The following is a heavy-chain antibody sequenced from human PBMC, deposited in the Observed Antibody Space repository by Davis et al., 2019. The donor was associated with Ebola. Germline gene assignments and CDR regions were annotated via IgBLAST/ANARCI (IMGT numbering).Heavy chain of an antibody. CDR1: GGTFSSYA. CDR2: IIPIFGTA. Sequence: AASVKVSCKASGGTFSSYAISWVRQAPGQGLEWMGGIIPIFGTANYAQKFQGRVTMTRNTSISTAYMELSSLRSEDTAVYYCARGGITIFGVVIHYFQHWGQGTLVTVSS. V-gene: IGHV1-69*05. J-gene: IGHJ1*01. CDR3: ARGGITIFGVVIHYFQH. D-gene: IGHD3-3*01.